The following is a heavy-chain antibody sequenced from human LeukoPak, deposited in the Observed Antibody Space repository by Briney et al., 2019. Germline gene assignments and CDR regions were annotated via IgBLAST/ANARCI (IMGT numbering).Heavy chain of an antibody. Sequence: SETLSLTCTVSGGSISSTSYYWGWIRQPPGKGLEWIGSIYYSGSTYYNPALRSRVTLSLDPSKNPFSLKLSSVTAADTAVYYCARGAYDGSGYYFNPDYYYYYMDVWGKGTTVTVSS. V-gene: IGHV4-39*07. J-gene: IGHJ6*03. D-gene: IGHD3-22*01. CDR3: ARGAYDGSGYYFNPDYYYYYMDV. CDR1: GGSISSTSYY. CDR2: IYYSGST.